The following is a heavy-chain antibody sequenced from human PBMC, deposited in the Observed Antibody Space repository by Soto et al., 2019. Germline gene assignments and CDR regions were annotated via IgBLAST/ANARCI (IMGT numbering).Heavy chain of an antibody. CDR2: ISNDGRGK. CDR1: GCTFTTYA. V-gene: IGHV3-30*04. J-gene: IGHJ4*02. D-gene: IGHD2-15*01. Sequence: QVQLVESGGGVVQPGRSLRLSCAASGCTFTTYAIHWVRQAPGKGLEWVAVISNDGRGKYYADSVKGRFTISRDNSKNTLYLQMNSLRSDDTAVYYCARDQCFGGGRSCYYFDFWGQGTLVTVSS. CDR3: ARDQCFGGGRSCYYFDF.